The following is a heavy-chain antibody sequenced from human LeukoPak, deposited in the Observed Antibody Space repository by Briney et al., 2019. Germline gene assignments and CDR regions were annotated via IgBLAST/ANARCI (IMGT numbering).Heavy chain of an antibody. CDR1: GFTFSNYW. CDR3: ARDHGRYCSGGSCYFGGFFEY. Sequence: GGSLRLSCAASGFTFSNYWMSWVRQAPGKGLGWVANIKQDGSEKYYVGSVKGRFTISRDNAKNSLYLQMNGLRAEDTAVYYCARDHGRYCSGGSCYFGGFFEYWGQGTLGTVSS. D-gene: IGHD2-15*01. CDR2: IKQDGSEK. V-gene: IGHV3-7*03. J-gene: IGHJ4*02.